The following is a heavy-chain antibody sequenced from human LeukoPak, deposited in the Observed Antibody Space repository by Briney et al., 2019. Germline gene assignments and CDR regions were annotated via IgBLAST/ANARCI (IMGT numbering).Heavy chain of an antibody. CDR3: ARDPSEVGASLNWFDP. J-gene: IGHJ5*02. D-gene: IGHD1-26*01. Sequence: GGSLRLSCAASGFTFSSYAMHWVRQAPGKGLEWVAVISYDGSNKYYADSVKGRFTIFRDNSKNTLYLQMNSLRAEDTAVYYCARDPSEVGASLNWFDPWGQGTLVTVSS. CDR2: ISYDGSNK. V-gene: IGHV3-30-3*01. CDR1: GFTFSSYA.